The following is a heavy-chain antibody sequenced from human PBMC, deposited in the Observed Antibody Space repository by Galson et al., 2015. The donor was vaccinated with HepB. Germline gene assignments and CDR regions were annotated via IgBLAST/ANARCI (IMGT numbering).Heavy chain of an antibody. D-gene: IGHD4-17*01. Sequence: SLRLSCAASGFTFSSYAMSWVRQAPGKGLEWVSAISGSGGSTYYTDSVKGRFTISRDNSKNTLYLQMNSLRAEDTAVYYCATHKEDYGDSVIGYWGQGTLVTVSS. J-gene: IGHJ4*02. CDR2: ISGSGGST. V-gene: IGHV3-23*01. CDR3: ATHKEDYGDSVIGY. CDR1: GFTFSSYA.